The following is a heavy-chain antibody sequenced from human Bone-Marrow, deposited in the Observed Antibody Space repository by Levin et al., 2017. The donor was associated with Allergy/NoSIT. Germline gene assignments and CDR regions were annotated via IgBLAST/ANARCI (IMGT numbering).Heavy chain of an antibody. CDR3: ARGVPMTTVTTTHRMDYYYYMDV. CDR2: ISSSSSYI. CDR1: GFTFSSYS. D-gene: IGHD4-11*01. V-gene: IGHV3-21*01. J-gene: IGHJ6*03. Sequence: NPGGSLRLSCAASGFTFSSYSMNWVRQAPGKGLEWVSSISSSSSYIYYADSVKGRFTISRDNAKNSLYLQMNSLRAEDTAVYYCARGVPMTTVTTTHRMDYYYYMDVWGKGTTVTVSS.